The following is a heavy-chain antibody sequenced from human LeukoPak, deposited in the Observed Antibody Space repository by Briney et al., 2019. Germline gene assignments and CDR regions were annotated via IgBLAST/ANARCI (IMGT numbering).Heavy chain of an antibody. J-gene: IGHJ5*02. CDR2: ISSSYNII. CDR1: GFTFSDLY. D-gene: IGHD1-1*01. V-gene: IGHV3-11*04. CDR3: ARVWRFPNCFDP. Sequence: GGSLRLSCAASGFTFSDLYMSWIRQAPGKGLQWVSYISSSYNIIYYADSVKGRFTISRDNAKNSLFLQMNSLRAEDTAVYYCARVWRFPNCFDPWGQGTLVTVSS.